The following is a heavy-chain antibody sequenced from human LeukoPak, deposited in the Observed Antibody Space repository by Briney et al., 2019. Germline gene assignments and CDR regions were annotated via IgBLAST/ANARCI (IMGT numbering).Heavy chain of an antibody. CDR3: ATAPIYDFCSGLYYFDY. CDR2: FDPEDGET. V-gene: IGHV1-24*01. CDR1: GYTLTELS. D-gene: IGHD3-3*01. J-gene: IGHJ4*02. Sequence: ASVKVSCKVSGYTLTELSMHWVRRAPRKGLEWMGGFDPEDGETIYAQKFQGRVTMTEDTSTDTAYMELSSLRSEDTAVYYCATAPIYDFCSGLYYFDYWGQGTLVTVSS.